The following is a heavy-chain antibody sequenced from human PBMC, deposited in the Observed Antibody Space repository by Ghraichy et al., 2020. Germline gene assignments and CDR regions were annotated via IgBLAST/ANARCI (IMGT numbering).Heavy chain of an antibody. CDR1: GGSISSGGYY. Sequence: SETLSLTCTVSGGSISSGGYYWSWIRQHPGKGLEWIGYIYYSGSTYYNPSLQSRITISVDTSKNQFSLKLSSVTAADTAGYYWARDGYNRRQGMNYWGQGTLVTVSS. CDR2: IYYSGST. J-gene: IGHJ4*02. D-gene: IGHD5-24*01. V-gene: IGHV4-31*03. CDR3: ARDGYNRRQGMNY.